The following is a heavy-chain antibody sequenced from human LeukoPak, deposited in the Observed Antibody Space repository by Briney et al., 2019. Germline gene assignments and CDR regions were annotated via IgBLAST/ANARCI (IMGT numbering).Heavy chain of an antibody. CDR3: AKLAVAEYYYYYYYMDV. D-gene: IGHD6-19*01. V-gene: IGHV4-34*01. CDR1: GGSFSGYY. Sequence: SETLSLTCAVYGGSFSGYYWSWIRQPPGKGLEWIGEINHSGSTNYNPSLKSRVTISVDTSKNQFSLKLSSVTAADTAVYYCAKLAVAEYYYYYYYMDVWGKGTTVTVSS. CDR2: INHSGST. J-gene: IGHJ6*03.